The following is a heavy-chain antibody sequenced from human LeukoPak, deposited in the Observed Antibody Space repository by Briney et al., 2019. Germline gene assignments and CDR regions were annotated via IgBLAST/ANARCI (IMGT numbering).Heavy chain of an antibody. D-gene: IGHD3-10*01. Sequence: TSETLSLTCAVYGGSFSECYWNWIRQSPGEGLEWIGEISHSGGIKYNPSLKSRVTMSPDTSKNQFSLKLRSVTAADTAIYYCATSFVTRGIISAYWGQGTPVTVSS. J-gene: IGHJ4*02. V-gene: IGHV4-34*01. CDR2: ISHSGGI. CDR1: GGSFSECY. CDR3: ATSFVTRGIISAY.